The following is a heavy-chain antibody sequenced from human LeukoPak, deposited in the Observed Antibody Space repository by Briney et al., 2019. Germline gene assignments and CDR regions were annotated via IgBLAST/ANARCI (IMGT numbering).Heavy chain of an antibody. V-gene: IGHV1-2*02. CDR2: INPNSGGT. CDR3: ARDHGSSWYVVNWFDP. CDR1: GYTFTGYY. Sequence: GASVKVSCKASGYTFTGYYMHWVRQAPGQGLEWMGWINPNSGGTNYAQKFQGRVTMTRDTSISTAYMELSRLRSDDTAVYYCARDHGSSWYVVNWFDPWGQGTLVTVSS. D-gene: IGHD6-13*01. J-gene: IGHJ5*02.